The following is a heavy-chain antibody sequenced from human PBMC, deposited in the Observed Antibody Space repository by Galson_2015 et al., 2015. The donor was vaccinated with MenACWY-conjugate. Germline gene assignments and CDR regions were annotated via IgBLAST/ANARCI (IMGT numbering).Heavy chain of an antibody. CDR3: VRAEGWLRSAFDI. V-gene: IGHV3-30*01. D-gene: IGHD5-24*01. Sequence: SLRLSCAASGFRFRSYTLYWVRQDPGKGLEWVAVVSYDGSTKHYADSVKGRFTISRDNSNNTVSLHMNSLRPEDTAVYYCVRAEGWLRSAFDIWGQGTMVTVSS. J-gene: IGHJ3*02. CDR1: GFRFRSYT. CDR2: VSYDGSTK.